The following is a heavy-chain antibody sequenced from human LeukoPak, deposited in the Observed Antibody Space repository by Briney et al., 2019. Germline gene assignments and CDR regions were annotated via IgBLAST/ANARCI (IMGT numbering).Heavy chain of an antibody. V-gene: IGHV3-23*01. D-gene: IGHD1-26*01. CDR3: AKKAQYNGNYPLDY. CDR1: GFTFTSYS. CDR2: TSDRGDYT. J-gene: IGHJ4*02. Sequence: GGSLRLSCAASGFTFTSYSMSWVRQAPGKGLEWVSGTSDRGDYTYYADSVKGRFTISRDNSKNTLYLQMNSLRAEDTALYFCAKKAQYNGNYPLDYWGQGTLVNVSP.